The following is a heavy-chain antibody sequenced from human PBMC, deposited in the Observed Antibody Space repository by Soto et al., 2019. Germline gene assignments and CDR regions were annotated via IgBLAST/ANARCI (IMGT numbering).Heavy chain of an antibody. J-gene: IGHJ6*03. CDR2: INSDGSST. V-gene: IGHV3-74*01. CDR3: ATTLFYGDYDLYYMDV. D-gene: IGHD4-17*01. CDR1: GFTFSSYW. Sequence: GGSLRLSCAASGFTFSSYWMHWVRQAPGKGLVWVSRINSDGSSTSYADSVKGRFTISRDNAKNTLYLQMNSLRAEDTAVYYCATTLFYGDYDLYYMDVWGKGTTVTVSS.